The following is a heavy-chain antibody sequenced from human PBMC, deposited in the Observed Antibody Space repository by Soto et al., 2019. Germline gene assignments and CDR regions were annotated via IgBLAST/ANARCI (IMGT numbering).Heavy chain of an antibody. D-gene: IGHD1-26*01. CDR3: ARDHSGSYLNWFDP. V-gene: IGHV4-59*01. CDR1: GGSISSYY. J-gene: IGHJ5*02. CDR2: IYYSGST. Sequence: SETLSLTCTVSGGSISSYYWSWIRQPPGKGLEWIGYIYYSGSTNYNPSLKSRVTISVDTSKNQFSLKLSSVTAADTAVYYCARDHSGSYLNWFDPWGQGTLVTVSS.